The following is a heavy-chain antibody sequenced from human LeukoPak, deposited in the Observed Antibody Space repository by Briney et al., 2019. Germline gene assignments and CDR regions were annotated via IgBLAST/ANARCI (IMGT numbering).Heavy chain of an antibody. CDR1: GFTFSSYG. CDR2: ISYDGGNK. J-gene: IGHJ4*02. V-gene: IGHV3-30*19. Sequence: GGSLRLSCAASGFTFSSYGMHWVRQAPGKGLEWVAVISYDGGNKYYADSVKGRFTISRDNSKNTLYLQMNSLRAEDTAVYYCARERGSGLWLTRALGYWGQGTLVTVSS. D-gene: IGHD6-19*01. CDR3: ARERGSGLWLTRALGY.